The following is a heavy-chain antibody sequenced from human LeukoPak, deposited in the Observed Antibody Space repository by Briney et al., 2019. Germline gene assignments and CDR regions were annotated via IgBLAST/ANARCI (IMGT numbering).Heavy chain of an antibody. J-gene: IGHJ4*02. V-gene: IGHV3-48*01. CDR1: GFTFSSYS. D-gene: IGHD1-26*01. Sequence: PGGSLRLSCAASGFTFSSYSMNWVRQAPGKGLEWVSYISSSSTIYYADSVKGRFTISRDNAKNSLYLQMNSLRAEDTAVYYCAYSGSYTGHWGQGTLVTVSS. CDR2: ISSSSTI. CDR3: AYSGSYTGH.